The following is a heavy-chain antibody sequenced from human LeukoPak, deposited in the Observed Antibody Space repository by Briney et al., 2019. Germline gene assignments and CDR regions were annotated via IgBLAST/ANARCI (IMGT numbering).Heavy chain of an antibody. CDR1: GFTFSNCG. J-gene: IGHJ4*02. Sequence: GGSLRLSCAASGFTFSNCGMHWVRQAPGKGLEWVAVISYDGKTQYYADSVKGRFTFSRDNSRNNLYLQMNSLRAEDTAIFYCAKEGSSGFIDSWGRGTLVTVSS. CDR2: ISYDGKTQ. V-gene: IGHV3-30*18. CDR3: AKEGSSGFIDS. D-gene: IGHD6-25*01.